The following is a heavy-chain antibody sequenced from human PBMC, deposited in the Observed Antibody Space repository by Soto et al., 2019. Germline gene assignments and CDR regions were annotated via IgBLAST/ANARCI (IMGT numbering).Heavy chain of an antibody. CDR2: ISSSGSTT. CDR3: ARPRGYGVFDAYDI. J-gene: IGHJ3*02. V-gene: IGHV3-11*01. CDR1: GFPFSDYY. Sequence: PGGSLRLSCAASGFPFSDYYMSWVRQAPGKGLEWLSSISSSGSTTHYADSLKGRFTISRDSSTTTLQLNRLRTEDTAVYYCARPRGYGVFDAYDIWGQGAMVTVSS. D-gene: IGHD4-17*01.